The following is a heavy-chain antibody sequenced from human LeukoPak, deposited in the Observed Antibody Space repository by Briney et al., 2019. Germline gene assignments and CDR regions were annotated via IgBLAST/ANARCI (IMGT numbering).Heavy chain of an antibody. CDR2: INHSGST. CDR1: GGSFSGYY. Sequence: SETLSLTCAVYGGSFSGYYWSWIRQPPGKGLEWIGEINHSGSTNYNPSLKSRVTISVDTSKNQFSLKLSSVTAADTAVYYCARARGYGVDYWGQGTLVTVPS. J-gene: IGHJ4*02. CDR3: ARARGYGVDY. V-gene: IGHV4-34*01. D-gene: IGHD4-17*01.